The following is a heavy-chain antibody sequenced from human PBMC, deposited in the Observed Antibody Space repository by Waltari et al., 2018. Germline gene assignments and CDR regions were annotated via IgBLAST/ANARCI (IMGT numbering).Heavy chain of an antibody. D-gene: IGHD3-10*01. Sequence: EVQLVESGGGLVQPGGSLSLSCAASGFTFSSYWMIWVRQAPGQGREWVDNINQDGSEKSYVASVKGRFTISRDNAKQSLYLQMNSLRPDDTAIYYCARLRGANDWGQGTLVTVSS. CDR2: INQDGSEK. V-gene: IGHV3-7*01. CDR3: ARLRGAND. CDR1: GFTFSSYW. J-gene: IGHJ4*02.